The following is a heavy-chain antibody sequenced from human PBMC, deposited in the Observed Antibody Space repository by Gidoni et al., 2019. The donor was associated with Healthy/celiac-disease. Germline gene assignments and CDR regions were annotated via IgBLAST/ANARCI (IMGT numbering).Heavy chain of an antibody. D-gene: IGHD6-13*01. CDR2: IYWDDYK. Sequence: QITLKESDPTLVKPTQTLTLTCTFCGFSLSTSGEDVGWIRQPPGKALEWLALIYWDDYKRYSPSLKSSLPITKESSKTQVVLTMTNMDPLDTATYYCAHTGGYSTHLDIWGQGTMVTVSS. CDR1: GFSLSTSGED. J-gene: IGHJ3*02. CDR3: AHTGGYSTHLDI. V-gene: IGHV2-5*02.